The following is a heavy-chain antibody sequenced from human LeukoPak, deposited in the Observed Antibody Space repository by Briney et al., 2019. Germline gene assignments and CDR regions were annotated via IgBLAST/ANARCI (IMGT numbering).Heavy chain of an antibody. J-gene: IGHJ4*02. Sequence: GASVKVSCKASGYTFTGYYMHWVRQAPGQGLEWMGWINPNSGGTNYAQKFQGRVTMTRDTSISTAYKELSRLRSDDTAVYYCARDVVVTLSYYFDYWGQGTLVTVSS. CDR1: GYTFTGYY. CDR3: ARDVVVTLSYYFDY. CDR2: INPNSGGT. D-gene: IGHD3-22*01. V-gene: IGHV1-2*02.